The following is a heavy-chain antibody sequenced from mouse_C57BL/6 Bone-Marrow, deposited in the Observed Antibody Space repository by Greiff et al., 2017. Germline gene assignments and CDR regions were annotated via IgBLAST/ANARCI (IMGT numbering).Heavy chain of an antibody. V-gene: IGHV1-76*01. J-gene: IGHJ2*01. Sequence: VQLVESGAELVRPGASVKLSCKASGYTFTDYYINWVKQRPGQGLEWIARIYPGSGNTYYNEKFKGKATLTAEKSSSTAYMQLSSLTSEDSAVYFCARNGGDYWGQGTTLTVSS. CDR3: ARNGGDY. CDR2: IYPGSGNT. CDR1: GYTFTDYY.